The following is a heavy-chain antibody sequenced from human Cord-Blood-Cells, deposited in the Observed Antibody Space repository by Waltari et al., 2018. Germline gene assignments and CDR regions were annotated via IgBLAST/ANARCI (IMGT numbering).Heavy chain of an antibody. CDR1: GYTFTSYG. CDR2: ISAYNGNT. CDR3: ARDDNDFWSGYYAFDI. J-gene: IGHJ3*02. V-gene: IGHV1-18*01. Sequence: QVQLVQSGAEVKKPGASVKVSCKASGYTFTSYGISWVRQAPGQGLEWMGWISAYNGNTNYAQKLQGRVTMTTDTSTSTAYMELRSLRSDDAAVYYCARDDNDFWSGYYAFDIWGQGTMVTVSS. D-gene: IGHD3-3*01.